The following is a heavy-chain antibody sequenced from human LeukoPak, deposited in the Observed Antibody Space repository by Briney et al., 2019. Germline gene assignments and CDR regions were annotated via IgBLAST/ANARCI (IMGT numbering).Heavy chain of an antibody. CDR2: ISSSSGTI. Sequence: GGSLRLSCAPSGFTLSSFDMNWVRQAPGEGLGLVVFISSSSGTIFCAASVKGRFTISRDNAKSSLYLQMTSLRAEDTAIYYSARDADGYIVDHWGQGTVVTVSS. CDR1: GFTLSSFD. D-gene: IGHD6-13*01. J-gene: IGHJ4*02. CDR3: ARDADGYIVDH. V-gene: IGHV3-48*03.